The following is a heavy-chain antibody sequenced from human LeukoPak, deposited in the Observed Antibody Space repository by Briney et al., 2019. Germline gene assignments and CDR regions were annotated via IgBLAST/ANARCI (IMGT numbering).Heavy chain of an antibody. J-gene: IGHJ5*02. CDR3: AKGYDSSGYSAAWFDP. CDR2: ISGSGGST. D-gene: IGHD3-22*01. Sequence: GGSLRLSCAASGFTFSSYAMSWVRQAPGKGLEWASAISGSGGSTYYADSVKGRFTISRDNSKNTLYLQMNSLRAEDTAVYYCAKGYDSSGYSAAWFDPWGQGTLVTVSS. CDR1: GFTFSSYA. V-gene: IGHV3-23*01.